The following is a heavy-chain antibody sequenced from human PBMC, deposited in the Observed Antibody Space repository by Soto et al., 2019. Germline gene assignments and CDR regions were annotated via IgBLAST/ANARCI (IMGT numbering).Heavy chain of an antibody. CDR1: GYTFTGYY. CDR3: ATQFHHCGGDCYRGPYFGMDV. D-gene: IGHD2-21*02. V-gene: IGHV1-2*02. CDR2: INPYTGGT. J-gene: IGHJ6*02. Sequence: ASVKVSCKASGYTFTGYYVLWVRQAPGQGPECMGWINPYTGGTNYAQKFQGRVTMTRDTSISTAYMELSKVISDDTAVYYCATQFHHCGGDCYRGPYFGMDVWGQGTTVTVSS.